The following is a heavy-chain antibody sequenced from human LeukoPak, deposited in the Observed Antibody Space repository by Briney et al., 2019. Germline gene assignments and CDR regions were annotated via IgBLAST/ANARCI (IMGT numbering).Heavy chain of an antibody. J-gene: IGHJ6*02. D-gene: IGHD3-10*01. CDR3: ARGGGHARGALPYYYGMDV. V-gene: IGHV1-69*04. Sequence: SVKVSCKASGGTFSSYAISWVRQAPGQGLEWMGRIIPILGIANYAQKFQGRVTITADKSTSTAYMELSSLRSEDTAVYCCARGGGHARGALPYYYGMDVWGQGTTVTVSS. CDR2: IIPILGIA. CDR1: GGTFSSYA.